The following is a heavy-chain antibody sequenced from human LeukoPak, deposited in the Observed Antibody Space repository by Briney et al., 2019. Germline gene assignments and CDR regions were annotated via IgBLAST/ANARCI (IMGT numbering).Heavy chain of an antibody. J-gene: IGHJ4*02. D-gene: IGHD1-26*01. CDR2: IYYSGST. CDR3: ARDEGPRGSYY. CDR1: GGSISSSSYY. V-gene: IGHV4-39*07. Sequence: SETLSLTCTVSGGSISSSSYYWGWIRQPPGKGLEWIGSIYYSGSTYYNPSLKSRVTISVDTSKNQFSLKLSSVTAADTAVYYCARDEGPRGSYYGGQGTLVTVSS.